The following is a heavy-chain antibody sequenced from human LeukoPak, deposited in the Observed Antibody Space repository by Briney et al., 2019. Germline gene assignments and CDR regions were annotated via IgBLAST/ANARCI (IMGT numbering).Heavy chain of an antibody. Sequence: GGSLRLSCAASGFTFSGYPIHWVRQAPGKGLEWVAVISYDGSNKYYADSVKGRFTISRDNSKNTLYLQMNSLRAEDTAVYYCAREFTIFGVVIQRYDAFDVWGQGTMVTVSS. CDR1: GFTFSGYP. D-gene: IGHD3-3*01. V-gene: IGHV3-30-3*01. CDR3: AREFTIFGVVIQRYDAFDV. J-gene: IGHJ3*01. CDR2: ISYDGSNK.